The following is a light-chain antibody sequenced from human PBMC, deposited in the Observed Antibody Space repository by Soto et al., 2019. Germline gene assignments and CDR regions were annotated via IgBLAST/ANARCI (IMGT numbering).Light chain of an antibody. CDR3: CQQDDSPPWT. J-gene: IGKJ1*01. V-gene: IGKV3-20*01. CDR1: QSVSTNY. Sequence: SMIKKSPVTLSLPPGERATLSCRASQSVSTNYVAWYQQKPGHAPRLLIYGASSKPSGPPARFSGSGSGTYSTPISSMEQPDAAAEYCCQQDDSPPWTFGQGTKVDIK. CDR2: GAS.